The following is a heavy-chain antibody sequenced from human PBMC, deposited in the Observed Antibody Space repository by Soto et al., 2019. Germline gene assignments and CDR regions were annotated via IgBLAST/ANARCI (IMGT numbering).Heavy chain of an antibody. CDR1: GGSISSGDYY. J-gene: IGHJ6*02. CDR2: IYYSGST. V-gene: IGHV4-30-4*01. Sequence: SETLSLTCTVSGGSISSGDYYWSWIRQPPEKGLEWIGYIYYSGSTYYNPSLKSRVTISVDTSKNQFSLKLSSVTAADTAVYYCARASLDYDFWSGPGYYYGMDVWGQGTTVTVSS. D-gene: IGHD3-3*01. CDR3: ARASLDYDFWSGPGYYYGMDV.